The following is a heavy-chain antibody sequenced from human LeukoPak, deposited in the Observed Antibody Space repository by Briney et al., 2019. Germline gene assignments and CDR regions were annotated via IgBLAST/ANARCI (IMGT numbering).Heavy chain of an antibody. CDR2: IYYSGST. D-gene: IGHD3-10*01. V-gene: IGHV4-39*07. Sequence: GSLRLSCAASGFTFSSYEMNWVRQPPGKGLEWIGSIYYSGSTYYNPSLKSRVTISVDTSKNQFSLKLSSVTAADTAVYYCARAVSRVRGNNWFDPWGQGTLVTVSS. CDR3: ARAVSRVRGNNWFDP. J-gene: IGHJ5*02. CDR1: GFTFSSYE.